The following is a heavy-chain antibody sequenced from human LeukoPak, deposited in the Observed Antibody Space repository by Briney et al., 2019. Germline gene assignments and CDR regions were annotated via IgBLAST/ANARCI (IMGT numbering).Heavy chain of an antibody. CDR1: GGSISSGGYS. V-gene: IGHV4-30-2*01. CDR3: ARSEPVYYYYMDV. J-gene: IGHJ6*03. CDR2: IYHSGST. Sequence: SQTLSLTCAVSGGSISSGGYSWSWLRQPPGKGLEWIGYIYHSGSTYYNPSLKSRVTISVDRSKNQFSLKLSSVTAADTAVYYCARSEPVYYYYMDVWGKGTTVTVSS.